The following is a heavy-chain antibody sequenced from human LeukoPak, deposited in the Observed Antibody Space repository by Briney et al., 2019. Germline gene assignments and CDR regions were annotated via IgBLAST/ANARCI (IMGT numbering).Heavy chain of an antibody. J-gene: IGHJ6*02. CDR3: AKDLQYQLPYYYYGMDV. D-gene: IGHD2-2*01. V-gene: IGHV3-30*18. CDR2: ISYDGSNK. Sequence: PGGSLRLSCAASGFTFNSYGMHWVRQAPGKGLEWVAVISYDGSNKYYADSVKGRFTISRDNSKNTLYLQMNSLRAEDTAVYYCAKDLQYQLPYYYYGMDVWGQGTTVTVSS. CDR1: GFTFNSYG.